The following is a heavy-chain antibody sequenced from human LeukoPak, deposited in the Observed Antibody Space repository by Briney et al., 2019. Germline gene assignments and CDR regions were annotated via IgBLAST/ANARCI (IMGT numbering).Heavy chain of an antibody. CDR1: GFTFSSYS. J-gene: IGHJ4*02. V-gene: IGHV3-21*04. D-gene: IGHD6-6*01. CDR2: ISSSSSYI. CDR3: AKAKYSSSSAAPDF. Sequence: PGGSLRLSCAASGFTFSSYSMNWVRQAPGKGLEWVSSISSSSSYIYYADSVKGRFTISRDNAKNSLYLQMNSLRAEDMALYYCAKAKYSSSSAAPDFWGQGTLVTVSS.